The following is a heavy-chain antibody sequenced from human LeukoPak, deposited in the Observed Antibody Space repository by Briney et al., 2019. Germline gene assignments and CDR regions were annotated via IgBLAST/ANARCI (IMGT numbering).Heavy chain of an antibody. V-gene: IGHV3-30*04. D-gene: IGHD5-24*01. J-gene: IGHJ3*02. CDR2: ISYDGSNK. CDR1: GLTFSRYA. Sequence: GGSLRLSCAASGLTFSRYAMSWVRQAPGKGLEWVAVISYDGSNKYYADSVKGRFTISRDDSKNTLYLQMNSLRAEDTAVYYCASERWLQHPHAFDIWGQGTMVTVSS. CDR3: ASERWLQHPHAFDI.